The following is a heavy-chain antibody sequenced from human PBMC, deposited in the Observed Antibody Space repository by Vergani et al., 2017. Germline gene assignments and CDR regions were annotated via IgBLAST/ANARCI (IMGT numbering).Heavy chain of an antibody. Sequence: QVQLVQSGAEVKKPGASVKVSCKASGYTFTSYYMHWVRQAPGQGLEWMGIINPSGGSTSYAQKFQGRVTMTRDTSKNQFCLKVSSVNAADTAVYYFAREGNRIVGATISTYYYYGMDVWGQGTTVTVSS. D-gene: IGHD1-26*01. J-gene: IGHJ6*02. CDR2: INPSGGST. V-gene: IGHV1-46*01. CDR3: AREGNRIVGATISTYYYYGMDV. CDR1: GYTFTSYY.